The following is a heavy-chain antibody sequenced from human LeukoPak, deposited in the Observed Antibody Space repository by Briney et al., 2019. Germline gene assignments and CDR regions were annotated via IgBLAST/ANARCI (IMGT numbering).Heavy chain of an antibody. CDR1: GFTFSSYG. D-gene: IGHD3-10*01. CDR2: ISYDGSNK. J-gene: IGHJ4*02. CDR3: AKDWRLLWFGELPDY. V-gene: IGHV3-30*18. Sequence: GRSLRLSCAASGFTFSSYGMHWVRQAPGKGLEWVAVISYDGSNKYYADSVKGRFTISRDNSKNTLYLQMNSLRAEDTAVYYCAKDWRLLWFGELPDYWGQGTLVTVSS.